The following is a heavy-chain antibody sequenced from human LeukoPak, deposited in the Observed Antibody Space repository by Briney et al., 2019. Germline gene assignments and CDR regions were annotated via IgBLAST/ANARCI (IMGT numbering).Heavy chain of an antibody. CDR1: GFTVSSSY. D-gene: IGHD3-16*01. Sequence: GGSLRLSCAASGFTVSSSYMSYVRQAPGKGLEWVSVIYSAGTTHYAGSVKGRFTISRDNSKNTVFLQMNSLRAEDTAVYYCARVGGERLASDIWGQGTMVTVSS. V-gene: IGHV3-66*02. CDR2: IYSAGTT. CDR3: ARVGGERLASDI. J-gene: IGHJ3*02.